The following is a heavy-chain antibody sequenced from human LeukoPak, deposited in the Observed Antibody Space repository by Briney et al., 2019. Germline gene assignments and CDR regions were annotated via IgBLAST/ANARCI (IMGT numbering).Heavy chain of an antibody. Sequence: GESLKISCKGSGYSFTSYWIGWVRQMPGKGLEWMGIIYPGDSDTRYSPSFQGQVTISADKSISTAYLQWSSLKASDTAMYYCARQIGYCSSISCYGYWFDPWGQGTLVTVSS. V-gene: IGHV5-51*01. CDR3: ARQIGYCSSISCYGYWFDP. D-gene: IGHD2-2*01. J-gene: IGHJ5*02. CDR2: IYPGDSDT. CDR1: GYSFTSYW.